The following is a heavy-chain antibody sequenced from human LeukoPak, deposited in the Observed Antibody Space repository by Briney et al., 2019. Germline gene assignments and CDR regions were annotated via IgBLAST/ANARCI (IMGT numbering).Heavy chain of an antibody. D-gene: IGHD4-17*01. CDR3: ARADYGAPLDY. J-gene: IGHJ4*02. Sequence: PSETLSLTCAVYGGSFSGYYWSWIRQPPGKGLEWIGEINHSGSTNYNPSLKGRVTISVDTSKNQFSLKLSSVTAADTAVYYCARADYGAPLDYWGQGTLVTVSS. CDR2: INHSGST. V-gene: IGHV4-34*01. CDR1: GGSFSGYY.